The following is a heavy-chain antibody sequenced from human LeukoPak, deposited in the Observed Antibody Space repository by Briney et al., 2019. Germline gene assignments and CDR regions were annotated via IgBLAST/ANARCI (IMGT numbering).Heavy chain of an antibody. CDR2: IIPIFGTA. D-gene: IGHD3-16*01. J-gene: IGHJ4*02. Sequence: SVTVSCTASGYTFTGYYMHWVRQAPGQGLEWMGGIIPIFGTANYAQKFQGRVTITADESTSTAYMELSSLRSEDTAVYYCAREGGWGQGTLVTVSS. CDR3: AREGG. V-gene: IGHV1-69*13. CDR1: GYTFTGYY.